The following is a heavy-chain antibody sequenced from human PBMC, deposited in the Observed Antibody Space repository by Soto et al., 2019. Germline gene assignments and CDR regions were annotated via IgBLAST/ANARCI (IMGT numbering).Heavy chain of an antibody. D-gene: IGHD6-19*01. CDR3: AAVGGNPSYYFDY. J-gene: IGHJ4*02. Sequence: SVKVSCKASGGTFSSYAISWVRQAPGQGLEWMGGIIPIIGTTNYAQKFQGRVTITRDISTSTAYMELSSLRSEDTAVYYCAAVGGNPSYYFDYWGQGTLVTVSS. CDR2: IIPIIGTT. CDR1: GGTFSSYA. V-gene: IGHV1-69*05.